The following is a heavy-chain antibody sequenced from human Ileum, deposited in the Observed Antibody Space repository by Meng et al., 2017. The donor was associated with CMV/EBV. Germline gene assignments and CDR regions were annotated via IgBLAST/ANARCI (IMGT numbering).Heavy chain of an antibody. D-gene: IGHD3-22*01. J-gene: IGHJ4*02. Sequence: GESLKISCAASEFTFNNAWMSWVRQAPGKGLEWVGRIKSKTYGGATDYAAPVKGRFTISTDDSENTLYLQMNSLKTEDTAVYYCTTRGSSGYYSLHYWGQGTLVTVSS. CDR1: EFTFNNAW. CDR3: TTRGSSGYYSLHY. CDR2: IKSKTYGGAT. V-gene: IGHV3-15*01.